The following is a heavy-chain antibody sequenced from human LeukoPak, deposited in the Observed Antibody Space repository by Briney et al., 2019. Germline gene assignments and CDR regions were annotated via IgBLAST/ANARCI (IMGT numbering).Heavy chain of an antibody. J-gene: IGHJ4*02. CDR1: GGSFSGYY. CDR2: INHSGST. Sequence: SETLSLTCAVYGGSFSGYYWSWTRQPPGTGLEWIGEINHSGSTNYNPSLKSRVTISVDTSKNQFSLKLSSVTAADTAVYYCARGKRGYSYANDYWGQGTLVTVSS. V-gene: IGHV4-34*01. CDR3: ARGKRGYSYANDY. D-gene: IGHD5-18*01.